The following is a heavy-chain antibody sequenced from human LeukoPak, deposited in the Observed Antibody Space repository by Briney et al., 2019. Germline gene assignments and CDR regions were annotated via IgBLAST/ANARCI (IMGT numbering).Heavy chain of an antibody. J-gene: IGHJ4*02. D-gene: IGHD3-22*01. CDR3: ATTTLYYYDSSGLPDY. CDR1: GYTFTGYY. Sequence: GASVKVSCKASGYTFTGYYMHWVRQAPGQGLEWMGWINPNSGGTNYAQKFQGRVTMTRDTSISTAYMELSRLRSDDTAVYYCATTTLYYYDSSGLPDYWGQGTLVTVSS. V-gene: IGHV1-2*02. CDR2: INPNSGGT.